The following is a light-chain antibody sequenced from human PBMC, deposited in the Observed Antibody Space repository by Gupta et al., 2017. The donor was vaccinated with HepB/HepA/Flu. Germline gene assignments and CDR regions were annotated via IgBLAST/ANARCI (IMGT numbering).Light chain of an antibody. CDR3: QLDGSSPLST. Sequence: EVVLTQSPGTLSLSPGERVTLSCRASQTVSSNYLAWYQHKVGQAPRLLIYDASTRDAGITDRFSGSGYGKDFTPTISRREPEDFAVYYCQLDGSSPLSTFGPGTRLDMK. J-gene: IGKJ3*01. V-gene: IGKV3-20*01. CDR1: QTVSSNY. CDR2: DAS.